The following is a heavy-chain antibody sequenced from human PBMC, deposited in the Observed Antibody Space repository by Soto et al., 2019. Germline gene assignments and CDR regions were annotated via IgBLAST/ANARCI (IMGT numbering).Heavy chain of an antibody. J-gene: IGHJ6*03. CDR3: ARGNIHYYYYMDV. Sequence: QVQLQQWGAGLLKPSETLSLTCAVYGGSFSGYYWSWIRQPPGKGLEWIGEINHSGSTNYNPSLTSRVTISVDTSKNQFSLKLSSVTAADTAVYYCARGNIHYYYYMDVWGKGTTVTVSS. CDR2: INHSGST. CDR1: GGSFSGYY. V-gene: IGHV4-34*01.